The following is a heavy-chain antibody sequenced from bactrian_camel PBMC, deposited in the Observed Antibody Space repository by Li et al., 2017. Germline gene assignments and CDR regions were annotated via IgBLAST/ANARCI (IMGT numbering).Heavy chain of an antibody. CDR1: GFSVSSYA. V-gene: IGHV3S40*01. J-gene: IGHJ4*01. Sequence: VQLVESGGGLAQPGGSLRLSCQAAGFSVSSYAMSWVRQGPGKGLEWVSGLTSGGATYYANSVTGRFTIFQDNGKNTVYLQMGRLKPQDTAVYYCAATRRRGLTMERYCTPLTIAYWGQGTQVTVS. D-gene: IGHD4*01. CDR3: AATRRRGLTMERYCTPLTIAY. CDR2: LTSGGAT.